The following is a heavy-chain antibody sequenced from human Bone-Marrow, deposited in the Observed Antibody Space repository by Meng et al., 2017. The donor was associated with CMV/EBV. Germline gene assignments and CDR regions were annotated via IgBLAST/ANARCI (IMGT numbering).Heavy chain of an antibody. Sequence: LSLTCAVSGFTFSRYWMSWVRQAPGKGLEWVANIKQDGSEKYYVDSVKGRFTISRDNAKNSLYLQMNSLTAEDTAVYYCAPDDYDYWGQGTLVTVSS. CDR3: APDDYDY. V-gene: IGHV3-7*01. CDR1: GFTFSRYW. D-gene: IGHD1-14*01. J-gene: IGHJ4*02. CDR2: IKQDGSEK.